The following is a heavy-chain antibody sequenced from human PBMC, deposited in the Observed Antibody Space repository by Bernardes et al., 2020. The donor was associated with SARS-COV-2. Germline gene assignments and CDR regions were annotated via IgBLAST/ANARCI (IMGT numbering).Heavy chain of an antibody. D-gene: IGHD1-1*01. CDR1: GYTFTSYD. CDR2: IKPDSGNT. Sequence: ASVKVSCKASGYTFTSYDINWVRQTTGQGLEWMGWIKPDSGNTGYAQKFQGRVTMTRDTSINTAYMELTSLRSEDTAVYYCGRFTWTTASDLDYWGQGTLVTGSS. V-gene: IGHV1-8*01. CDR3: GRFTWTTASDLDY. J-gene: IGHJ4*02.